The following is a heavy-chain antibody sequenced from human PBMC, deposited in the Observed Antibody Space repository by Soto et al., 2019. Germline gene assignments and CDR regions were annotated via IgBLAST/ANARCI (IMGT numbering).Heavy chain of an antibody. J-gene: IGHJ4*02. D-gene: IGHD5-18*01. CDR1: GGTFSTSA. CDR2: IIPMFGTA. CDR3: ASGIQLWLRRINNGYSG. Sequence: QVQLVQSGAEVKKPESSVKVSCKAPGGTFSTSAISWVRQAPGQGLEWMGGIIPMFGTANYAQRFQDRVTITADEATNTVYIELSRLRSEDTAVYFCASGIQLWLRRINNGYSGWGQGTLVTVSS. V-gene: IGHV1-69*12.